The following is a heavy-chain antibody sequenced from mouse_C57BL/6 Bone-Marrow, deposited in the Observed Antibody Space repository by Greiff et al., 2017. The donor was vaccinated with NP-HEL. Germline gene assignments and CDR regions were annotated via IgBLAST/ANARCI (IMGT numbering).Heavy chain of an antibody. CDR2: IYPGSGNT. CDR3: ARSKTNYYRYFDV. D-gene: IGHD2-12*01. J-gene: IGHJ1*03. V-gene: IGHV1-66*01. Sequence: VQLQQSGPELVKPGASVKISCKASGYSFTSYYIHWVKQRPGQGLEWIGWIYPGSGNTKYNEKFKGKATLTADTSSSTAYMQLSSLTSEYSAVYYCARSKTNYYRYFDVWGTGTTVTVSS. CDR1: GYSFTSYY.